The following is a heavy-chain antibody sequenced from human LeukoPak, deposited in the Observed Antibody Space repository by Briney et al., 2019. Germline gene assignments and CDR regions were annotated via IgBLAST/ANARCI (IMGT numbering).Heavy chain of an antibody. CDR2: ISSSSSYI. D-gene: IGHD6-19*01. J-gene: IGHJ6*03. Sequence: GGSLRLSCAASGFTFSDYYMSWIRQAPGKGLEWVSSISSSSSYIFYADSVEGRFTISRDNPKNSLYLQMNSLRAEDTAVYYCARRIAVDHYYNYYYMDVWGKGTTVTVSS. CDR1: GFTFSDYY. V-gene: IGHV3-11*06. CDR3: ARRIAVDHYYNYYYMDV.